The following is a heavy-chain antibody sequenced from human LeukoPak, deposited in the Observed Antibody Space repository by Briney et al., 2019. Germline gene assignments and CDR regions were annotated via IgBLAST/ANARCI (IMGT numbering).Heavy chain of an antibody. CDR3: ARDQPYDILTGYPDY. V-gene: IGHV3-7*03. CDR1: GFTFSSYW. Sequence: GGSPRLSCAASGFTFSSYWMSWVRQAPGKGLEWVANIKQDGSEKYYVDSVKGRFTISRDNAKNSLYLQMNSLRAEDTAVYYCARDQPYDILTGYPDYWGQGTLVTVS. J-gene: IGHJ4*02. D-gene: IGHD3-9*01. CDR2: IKQDGSEK.